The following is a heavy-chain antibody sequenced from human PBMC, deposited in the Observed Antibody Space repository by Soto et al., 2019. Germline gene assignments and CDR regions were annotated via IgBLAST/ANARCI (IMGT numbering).Heavy chain of an antibody. CDR2: ISYDGSNK. D-gene: IGHD2-2*02. Sequence: QVQLVESGGGVVQPGRSLRLSCAASGFTFSSYAMHWVRQAPGKGLEWVAVISYDGSNKYYADSVKGRFTISRDNSKNTLYLQMNSLRAEDTAVYYCARPYRDCSSTSCYTLYYFDYWGQGTLVTVS. J-gene: IGHJ4*02. CDR3: ARPYRDCSSTSCYTLYYFDY. V-gene: IGHV3-30-3*01. CDR1: GFTFSSYA.